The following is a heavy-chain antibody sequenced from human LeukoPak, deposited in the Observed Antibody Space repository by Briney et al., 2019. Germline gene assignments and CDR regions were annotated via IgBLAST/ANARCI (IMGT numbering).Heavy chain of an antibody. CDR3: ARHGGTLGYFDN. Sequence: NPSETLSLTCTISSGSISSYYWSWIRQPPGKGLEWIGYVYQSGTTSYNPSLKRRVTMSADSSKNHFSLMMTSVTAADTAVYYCARHGGTLGYFDNWGQGTLVTVSS. D-gene: IGHD1-26*01. CDR1: SGSISSYY. V-gene: IGHV4-59*08. CDR2: VYQSGTT. J-gene: IGHJ4*02.